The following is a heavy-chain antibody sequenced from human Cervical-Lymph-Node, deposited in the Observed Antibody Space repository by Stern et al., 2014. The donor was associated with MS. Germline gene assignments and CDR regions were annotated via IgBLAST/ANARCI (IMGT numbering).Heavy chain of an antibody. CDR2: IPYSGTN. D-gene: IGHD3-22*01. J-gene: IGHJ3*02. CDR3: ERSRMFYGSSGYYPAAFDI. Sequence: QVQLQESGPGLVKPSQTLSLTCTVSGGAISSGGYYWSWIRQHPGKGLEWVGNIPYSGTNYYNPSLKSLVTISVDTSKNQFSLKLSSVTAADTAVYFCERSRMFYGSSGYYPAAFDIWGQGTMVTVSS. V-gene: IGHV4-31*01. CDR1: GGAISSGGYY.